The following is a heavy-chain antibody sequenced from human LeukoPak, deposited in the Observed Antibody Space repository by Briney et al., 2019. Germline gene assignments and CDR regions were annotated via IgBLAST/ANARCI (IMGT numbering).Heavy chain of an antibody. D-gene: IGHD6-13*01. J-gene: IGHJ4*02. V-gene: IGHV3-66*01. CDR1: GFTGSNNY. CDR2: IYRDGAT. CDR3: TASVGSTWYSPDDY. Sequence: GGSLRLSCEASGFTGSNNYITWVRQAPGKGLEWVSIIYRDGATYYASSVKGRFIVSRDNSRHTVSLQMNSLRAEGTAVYYCTASVGSTWYSPDDYWGQGTLVTVSS.